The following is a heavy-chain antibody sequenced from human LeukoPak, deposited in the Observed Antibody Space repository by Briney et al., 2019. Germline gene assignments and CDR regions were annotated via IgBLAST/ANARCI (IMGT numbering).Heavy chain of an antibody. CDR2: IYYSGST. CDR1: GGSISSSSYY. J-gene: IGHJ5*02. V-gene: IGHV4-39*01. Sequence: SETLSLTCTVSGGSISSSSYYWGWIRQPPGKGLEWIGSIYYSGSTYYNPSLKSRVTISVDTSKNQLSLKLSSLTAADTAVYYCARHEYSGSYYGLSWFDPWDQGTLVTVSS. CDR3: ARHEYSGSYYGLSWFDP. D-gene: IGHD1-26*01.